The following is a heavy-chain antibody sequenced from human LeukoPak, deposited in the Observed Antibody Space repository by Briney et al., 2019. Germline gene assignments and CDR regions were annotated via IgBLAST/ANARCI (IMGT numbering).Heavy chain of an antibody. CDR2: INHSGST. Sequence: SETLSLTCAVYGGSFSGYYWSWIRQPPGKGLEWIGEINHSGSTNYNPSLKSRVTISVDTSKNQFSLKLSSVTAADTAVYYCARHPPYGSGSYPRRYYMDVWGKGTTVTISS. V-gene: IGHV4-34*01. J-gene: IGHJ6*03. D-gene: IGHD3-10*01. CDR1: GGSFSGYY. CDR3: ARHPPYGSGSYPRRYYMDV.